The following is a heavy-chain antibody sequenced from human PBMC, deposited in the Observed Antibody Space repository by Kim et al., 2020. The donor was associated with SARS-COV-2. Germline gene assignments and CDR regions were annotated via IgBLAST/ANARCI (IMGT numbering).Heavy chain of an antibody. CDR3: ARDPIRTKMYSSSWYDWFDP. Sequence: GGSLRLSCAASGFTFSDYYMSWIRQAPGKGLEWVSYISSSSSYTNYADSVKGRFTISRDNAKNSLYLQMNSLRAEDTAVYYCARDPIRTKMYSSSWYDWFDPWGQGTLVTVSS. D-gene: IGHD6-13*01. V-gene: IGHV3-11*06. J-gene: IGHJ5*02. CDR1: GFTFSDYY. CDR2: ISSSSSYT.